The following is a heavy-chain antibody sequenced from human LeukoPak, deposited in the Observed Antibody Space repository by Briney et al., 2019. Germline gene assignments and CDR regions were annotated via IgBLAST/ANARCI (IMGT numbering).Heavy chain of an antibody. Sequence: SETLSLTCAVYGGSFSGYYWSWIRQPPGKGLEWIGEINHSGSTNYNPSLKSRVTISVDTSKNQFSLKLSSVTAADTAVYYCASSVGGGQFDYWGQGTLVTVSS. CDR2: INHSGST. CDR1: GGSFSGYY. V-gene: IGHV4-34*01. J-gene: IGHJ4*02. D-gene: IGHD1-26*01. CDR3: ASSVGGGQFDY.